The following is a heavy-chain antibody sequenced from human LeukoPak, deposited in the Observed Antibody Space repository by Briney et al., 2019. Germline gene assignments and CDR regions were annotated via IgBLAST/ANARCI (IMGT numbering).Heavy chain of an antibody. CDR2: ISSSHNYI. D-gene: IGHD2-15*01. CDR1: GFTFSSYS. J-gene: IGHJ6*03. CDR3: ARAALGYCSGGSCYSGYYMDV. Sequence: GGSLRLSCAASGFTFSSYSMNWVRQAPGKGLEWVSSISSSHNYIYYADSVKGRFTISRDNAKNSLYLQMNSLRAEDAAEFYCARAALGYCSGGSCYSGYYMDVWGKGTTVTVSS. V-gene: IGHV3-21*01.